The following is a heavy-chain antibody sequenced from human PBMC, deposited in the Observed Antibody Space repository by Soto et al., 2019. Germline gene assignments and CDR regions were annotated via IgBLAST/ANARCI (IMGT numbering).Heavy chain of an antibody. Sequence: QITLKESGPTLVKPTQTLTLTCTFSGFSLSTSGVSVGWIRQPPGKALEWLALIYWDDDKRYSPSLKSRVAITKDTSKNQVVLTMTNMDPVDTATYFCLHSSYPNWCDPWGQGTLVTVSS. CDR1: GFSLSTSGVS. CDR3: LHSSYPNWCDP. V-gene: IGHV2-5*02. J-gene: IGHJ5*02. D-gene: IGHD6-6*01. CDR2: IYWDDDK.